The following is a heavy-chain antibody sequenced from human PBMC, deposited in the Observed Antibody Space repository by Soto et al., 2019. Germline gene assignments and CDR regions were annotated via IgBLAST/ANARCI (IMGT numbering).Heavy chain of an antibody. D-gene: IGHD2-15*01. J-gene: IGHJ4*02. CDR1: GFAFSSYG. CDR2: IWYDGNHK. Sequence: VRLVESGGGVVQPGGSLRLSCAASGFAFSSYGMFWVRQAPAKGLEWVAVIWYDGNHKFYADSVKGRFTISRDNSNNTLYLQMNSLRAEDTAVYHCARKLPGDYIDYWGQGTLVTVSS. CDR3: ARKLPGDYIDY. V-gene: IGHV3-33*01.